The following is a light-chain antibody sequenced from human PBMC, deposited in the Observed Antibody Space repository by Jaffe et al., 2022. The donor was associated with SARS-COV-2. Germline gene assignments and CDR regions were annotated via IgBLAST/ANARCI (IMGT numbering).Light chain of an antibody. J-gene: IGKJ3*01. CDR1: QRVLSSSNNKNY. CDR3: QQYYSTPFT. CDR2: WAS. V-gene: IGKV4-1*01. Sequence: DIVMTQSPDSLAVSLGERATINCKSSQRVLSSSNNKNYLAWYQQKPGQPPKLLIYWASTRDSGVPDRFGGSGSGTDFTLTISSLQAEDVAVYYCQQYYSTPFTFGPGTKVDIK.